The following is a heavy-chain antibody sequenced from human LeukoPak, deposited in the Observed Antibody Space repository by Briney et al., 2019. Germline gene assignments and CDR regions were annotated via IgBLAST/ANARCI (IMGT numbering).Heavy chain of an antibody. Sequence: SETLSLTCAVYGESFSTYYWAWIRQPPGKGLEWIGSVYYGRSPYFNPSLESRATISVDTSKNHFSLKMSSVTAADTAVYYCARSSGTGTFSYWGQGTLVTVSS. CDR3: ARSSGTGTFSY. CDR2: VYYGRSP. CDR1: GESFSTYY. J-gene: IGHJ4*02. V-gene: IGHV4-39*02. D-gene: IGHD6-25*01.